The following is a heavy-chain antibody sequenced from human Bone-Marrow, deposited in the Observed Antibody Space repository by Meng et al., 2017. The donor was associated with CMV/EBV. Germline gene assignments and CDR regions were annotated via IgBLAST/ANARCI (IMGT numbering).Heavy chain of an antibody. D-gene: IGHD6-13*01. CDR1: GFIFTRNW. J-gene: IGHJ4*02. Sequence: GGSLRLSCAASGFIFTRNWMYWVRQGPGKGLVWVSGIKNDGTIVTCADSVKGRFTISRDSTKNTVYLQMNSLRAEDTALYYCAKAFSASWYREYYDDWGQGTLVTVSS. CDR3: AKAFSASWYREYYDD. V-gene: IGHV3-74*01. CDR2: IKNDGTIV.